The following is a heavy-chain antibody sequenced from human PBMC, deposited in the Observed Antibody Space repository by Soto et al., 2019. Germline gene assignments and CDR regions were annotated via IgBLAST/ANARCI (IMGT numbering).Heavy chain of an antibody. D-gene: IGHD6-13*01. J-gene: IGHJ4*02. V-gene: IGHV1-69*01. CDR2: IIPIFETA. CDR1: GDSFSSYA. Sequence: QVQLVQSGAELKKPGSSVRVSCKISGDSFSSYAISWVRQAPGEGLEWVGGIIPIFETANYPQKFQGRVTITAVESTTTAYMEVTRLRPEDTAIFYCAASDSSSWQHDYWGQGTLITVSS. CDR3: AASDSSSWQHDY.